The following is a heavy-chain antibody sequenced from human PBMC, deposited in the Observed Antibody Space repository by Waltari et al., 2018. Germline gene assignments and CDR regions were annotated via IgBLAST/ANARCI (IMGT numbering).Heavy chain of an antibody. CDR3: AKHKGSSGGFFDY. J-gene: IGHJ4*02. Sequence: EVQLLESGGGLVQPGGSLSLSCAASGFTFSSYAMSWVRQAPGKGLEWVSVISGSADITYYADSVKGRFTISRDNSKNTLYLQMNSLRAEDTAVYYCAKHKGSSGGFFDYWGQGTLVTVSS. CDR2: ISGSADIT. D-gene: IGHD6-6*01. CDR1: GFTFSSYA. V-gene: IGHV3-23*01.